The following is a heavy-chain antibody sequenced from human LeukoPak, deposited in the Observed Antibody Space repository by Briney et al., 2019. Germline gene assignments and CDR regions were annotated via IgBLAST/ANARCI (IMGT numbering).Heavy chain of an antibody. D-gene: IGHD6-13*01. CDR2: ISWNSGSI. CDR1: GFTFDDYA. J-gene: IGHJ4*02. V-gene: IGHV3-9*03. CDR3: AKDMAAAVNYYFDY. Sequence: GRSLRLSWAASGFTFDDYAMHWVRQAPGKGLEWVSGISWNSGSIGYADSVKGRFTISRDNAKNSLYLQMNSLRAEDMALYYCAKDMAAAVNYYFDYWGQGTLVTVSS.